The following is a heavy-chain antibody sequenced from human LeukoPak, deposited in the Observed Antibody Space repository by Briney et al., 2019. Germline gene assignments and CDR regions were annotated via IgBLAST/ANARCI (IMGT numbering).Heavy chain of an antibody. CDR2: IVPVFGTI. CDR1: GGTFSSYA. D-gene: IGHD6-6*01. V-gene: IGHV1-69*05. J-gene: IGHJ4*02. Sequence: SVKVSCKASGGTFSSYAISWVRQAPGQGLEWMGRIVPVFGTIKYAQKFQGRVTITTDESTRTAYMELSSLRSDDTAVYYCARVGAVSSSGTSFDYWGQGTLVTVSS. CDR3: ARVGAVSSSGTSFDY.